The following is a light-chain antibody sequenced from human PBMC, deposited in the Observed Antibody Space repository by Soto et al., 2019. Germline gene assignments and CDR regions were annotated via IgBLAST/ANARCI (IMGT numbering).Light chain of an antibody. V-gene: IGKV2-30*02. CDR2: KVS. CDR3: MQGTHWPIT. J-gene: IGKJ5*01. CDR1: QSLVHSDGIAY. Sequence: DVVSTQWPLSVPGTVLQRACISCRSNQSLVHSDGIAYFSWVQQRPGRSPRRLIYKVSNRDSGVPARFSGSGSGTDFALKISRVEAEDVGVYYCMQGTHWPITFGQGTRLEIK.